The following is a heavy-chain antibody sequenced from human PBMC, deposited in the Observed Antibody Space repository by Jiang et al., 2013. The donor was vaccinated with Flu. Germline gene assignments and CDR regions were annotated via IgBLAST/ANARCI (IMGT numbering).Heavy chain of an antibody. Sequence: GAEVKKPGSSVKVSCKASGGTFSSYAISWVRQAPGQGLEWMGRIIPILGIANYAQKFQGRVTITADKSTSTAYMELSSLRSEDTAVYYCARQLRFLEWLSPSVPRRNWFDPWGQGTLVTVSS. CDR2: IIPILGIA. V-gene: IGHV1-69*04. CDR3: ARQLRFLEWLSPSVPRRNWFDP. CDR1: GGTFSSYA. J-gene: IGHJ5*02. D-gene: IGHD3-3*01.